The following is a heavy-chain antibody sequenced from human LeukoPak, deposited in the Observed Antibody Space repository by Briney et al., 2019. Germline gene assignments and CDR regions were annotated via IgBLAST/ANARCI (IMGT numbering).Heavy chain of an antibody. CDR3: ASKSGIAALTTDY. CDR2: INHSGST. V-gene: IGHV4-34*01. D-gene: IGHD6-13*01. CDR1: GGSFSGYY. J-gene: IGHJ4*02. Sequence: SETLSLTCAVYGGSFSGYYWSWIRQPPGKGLEWIGEINHSGSTNYNPSLKSRVTISVDTSKNQFSLKLSSVTAADTAVYYCASKSGIAALTTDYWGQGTLVTVSS.